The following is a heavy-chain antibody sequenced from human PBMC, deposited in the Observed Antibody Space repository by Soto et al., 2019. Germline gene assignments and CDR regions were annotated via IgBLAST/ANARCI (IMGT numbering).Heavy chain of an antibody. D-gene: IGHD3-22*01. CDR1: GYTLTELS. CDR3: ATAHCYDSSGYFYSFSLDY. V-gene: IGHV1-24*01. Sequence: ASVKVCCEVSGYTLTELSMHWVRQAPGKGLKWMGGFDPEDGETIYAQKFQGRVTMTEDTSTDTAYMELSSLRSEDTAVYYCATAHCYDSSGYFYSFSLDYWGQGTLVTVSS. J-gene: IGHJ4*02. CDR2: FDPEDGET.